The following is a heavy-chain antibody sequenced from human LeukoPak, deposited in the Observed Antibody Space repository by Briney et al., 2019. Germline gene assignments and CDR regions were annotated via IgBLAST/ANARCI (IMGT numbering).Heavy chain of an antibody. Sequence: SETLSLTCAVYGGSFSGYYWSWIRQPPGKGLEWIGEINHSGSTNYNPSLKSRVTISVDTSKNQFSLKLSSVTAADTAVYYCARGAPHEQLGFFDYWGQGTLVTVSS. CDR1: GGSFSGYY. CDR2: INHSGST. J-gene: IGHJ4*02. CDR3: ARGAPHEQLGFFDY. D-gene: IGHD6-6*01. V-gene: IGHV4-34*01.